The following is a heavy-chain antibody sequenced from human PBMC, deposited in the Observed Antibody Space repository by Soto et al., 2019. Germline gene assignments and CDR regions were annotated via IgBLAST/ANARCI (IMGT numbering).Heavy chain of an antibody. D-gene: IGHD2-21*01. CDR2: MDPNSGNT. CDR3: ATSDGCNFNWLDS. Sequence: QVQLVQSGAEVKTPGASVKVSCKASGYTFASYDINWVRQAPGQGLEWMGWMDPNSGNTGYAQKFQGRLTMTRDTALSIAHMELSSLRNEDSAVYYCATSDGCNFNWLDSWGQGTLVTVSA. J-gene: IGHJ5*01. CDR1: GYTFASYD. V-gene: IGHV1-8*01.